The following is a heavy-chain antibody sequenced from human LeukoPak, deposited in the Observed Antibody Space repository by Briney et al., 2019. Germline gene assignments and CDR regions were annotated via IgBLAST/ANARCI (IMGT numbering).Heavy chain of an antibody. D-gene: IGHD3-10*01. CDR1: GYTFTGYY. CDR2: INPNSGGT. CDR3: ATDLPMVRGVIRNWFDP. J-gene: IGHJ5*02. Sequence: ASVKVSCKASGYTFTGYYMHWVRQAPGQGLEWMGWINPNSGGTNYAQKFQGRVTMTRDTSISTAYMELSRLRSDDTAMYYCATDLPMVRGVIRNWFDPWGQGTLVTVSS. V-gene: IGHV1-2*02.